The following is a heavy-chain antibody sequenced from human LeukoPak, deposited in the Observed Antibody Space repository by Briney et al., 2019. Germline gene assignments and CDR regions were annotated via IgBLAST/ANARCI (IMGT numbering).Heavy chain of an antibody. V-gene: IGHV3-21*01. Sequence: GGSLRLSCAASGFTFSRNNMNWVRQAPGKGLEWVSSMSSSSSYIYYADSVKGRFTISRDNSKNTLYLQMNSLRAEDTAVYYCARDGTMVRGVRGFDPWGQGTLVTVSS. CDR2: MSSSSSYI. D-gene: IGHD3-10*01. CDR3: ARDGTMVRGVRGFDP. J-gene: IGHJ5*02. CDR1: GFTFSRNN.